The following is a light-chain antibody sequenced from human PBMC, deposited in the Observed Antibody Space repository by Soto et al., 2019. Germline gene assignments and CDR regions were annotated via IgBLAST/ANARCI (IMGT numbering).Light chain of an antibody. CDR2: GAS. J-gene: IGKJ4*01. Sequence: EIVLTQSPGTLSLSPGERATLSCSASQGVSRKLAWYQHKPGQAPRLLISGASTGATGIPARFSGSGSGTEFTLTISSLQSEDCAIYYCQQYHTWPITFGGGTKVDIK. CDR3: QQYHTWPIT. CDR1: QGVSRK. V-gene: IGKV3-15*01.